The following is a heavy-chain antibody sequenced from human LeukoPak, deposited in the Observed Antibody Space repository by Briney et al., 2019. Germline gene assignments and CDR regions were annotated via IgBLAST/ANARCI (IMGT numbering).Heavy chain of an antibody. CDR2: IYSGGDT. CDR1: GFTVSSNY. V-gene: IGHV3-53*01. CDR3: ARGYCSSSSCYSAIFDY. Sequence: PGGSLRLSCAASGFTVSSNYMSWFRQAPGKGLEWVSVIYSGGDTYYADSVKGRFTISRDNSKNTLYLQMNSLRAEDTAVYYCARGYCSSSSCYSAIFDYWGQGTLVTVSS. D-gene: IGHD2-2*02. J-gene: IGHJ4*02.